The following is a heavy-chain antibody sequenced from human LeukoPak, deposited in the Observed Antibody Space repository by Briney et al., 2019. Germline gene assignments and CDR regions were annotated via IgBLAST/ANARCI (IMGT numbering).Heavy chain of an antibody. CDR3: AKDFSRVAVAGTDY. J-gene: IGHJ4*02. CDR1: GFTFSSYG. V-gene: IGHV3-30*18. D-gene: IGHD6-19*01. Sequence: GGSLRLSCAASGFTFSSYGVHWVRQAPGKGLEWVAVISYDGSNKYYADSVKGRFTISRDNSKNTLSLQVSSLRTEDTAVYYCAKDFSRVAVAGTDYWGQGTLVTVSS. CDR2: ISYDGSNK.